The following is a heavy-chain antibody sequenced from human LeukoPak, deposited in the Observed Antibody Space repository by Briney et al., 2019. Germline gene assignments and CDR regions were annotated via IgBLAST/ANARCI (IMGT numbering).Heavy chain of an antibody. D-gene: IGHD1-26*01. J-gene: IGHJ4*02. V-gene: IGHV4-34*01. CDR2: INHSGST. CDR3: ARGRGSREIDY. Sequence: SETLSPTCAVYGGSFSGYYWSWIRQPPGKGLEWIGEINHSGSTNYNPSLKSRVTISVDTSKNQFSLKLSSVTAADTAVYYCARGRGSREIDYWGQGTLVTVSS. CDR1: GGSFSGYY.